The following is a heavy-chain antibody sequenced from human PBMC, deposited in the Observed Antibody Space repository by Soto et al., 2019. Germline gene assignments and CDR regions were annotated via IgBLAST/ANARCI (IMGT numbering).Heavy chain of an antibody. CDR1: GFTFDDYA. Sequence: EVQLVASGGGLVQPGRSLRLSCAASGFTFDDYAMHWVRQAPGKGLEWVSGISWNSGSIGYADSVKGRFTISRDNAKNSRYLQMNRLRAEDTALYYCVKGGQLLAEGGGYWGQGTLVTVSS. V-gene: IGHV3-9*01. CDR2: ISWNSGSI. J-gene: IGHJ4*02. CDR3: VKGGQLLAEGGGY. D-gene: IGHD2-2*01.